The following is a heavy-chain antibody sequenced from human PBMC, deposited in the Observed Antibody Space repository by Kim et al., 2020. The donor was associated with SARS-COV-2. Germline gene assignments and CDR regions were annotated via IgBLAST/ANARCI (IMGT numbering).Heavy chain of an antibody. CDR2: IWYDGSNK. D-gene: IGHD1-26*01. CDR3: AKGVGALATWYCDL. J-gene: IGHJ2*01. V-gene: IGHV3-33*06. CDR1: GFTFSSYG. Sequence: GGSLRLSCAASGFTFSSYGMHWVRQAPGKGLEWVAVIWYDGSNKYYADSVKGRFTISRDNSKNTLYLQMNSLRAEDTAVYYCAKGVGALATWYCDLWGGGTLVTVSS.